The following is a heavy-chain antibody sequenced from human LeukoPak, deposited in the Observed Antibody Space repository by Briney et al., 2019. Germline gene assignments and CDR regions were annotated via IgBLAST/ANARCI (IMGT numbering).Heavy chain of an antibody. Sequence: ASVKVSCKASGYTFTSYWIQWVRQAPGQGLEWMGLINPDGGSTAYAHRFQGRVTMTRDTSTSIVYMDFSSLRSEDTALYYCARAPRNSSTMLDYWGQGTLVTVSS. CDR3: ARAPRNSSTMLDY. CDR1: GYTFTSYW. V-gene: IGHV1-46*01. J-gene: IGHJ4*02. D-gene: IGHD2/OR15-2a*01. CDR2: INPDGGST.